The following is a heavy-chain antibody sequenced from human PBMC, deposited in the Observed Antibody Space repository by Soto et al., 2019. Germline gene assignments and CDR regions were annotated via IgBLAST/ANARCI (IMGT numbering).Heavy chain of an antibody. J-gene: IGHJ4*02. D-gene: IGHD1-26*01. Sequence: QVQLVESGGGVVQPGRSLRLSCAASGFTFSSYGMHWVRQAPGKGLEWVAVIWYDGSNKYYADSVKGRVTISRDNSKNTLDLQMNSLRAEDTAVYYGARDIVGATFDYWGQGTLVTVSS. CDR2: IWYDGSNK. V-gene: IGHV3-33*01. CDR1: GFTFSSYG. CDR3: ARDIVGATFDY.